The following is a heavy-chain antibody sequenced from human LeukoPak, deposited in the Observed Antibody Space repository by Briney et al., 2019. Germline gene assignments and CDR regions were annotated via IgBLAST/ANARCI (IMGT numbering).Heavy chain of an antibody. Sequence: GGSLRLSCAASGFTFSSYEMNWVRQAPGKGLEWVSYIVVSGSTMYYAESVKGRFTISRDNAKNSLYLQMTSLRAEDTAVYYCARERYCSSTSCPHGDLDYWGQGTLVSVSS. CDR3: ARERYCSSTSCPHGDLDY. V-gene: IGHV3-48*03. D-gene: IGHD2-2*01. CDR2: IVVSGSTM. J-gene: IGHJ4*02. CDR1: GFTFSSYE.